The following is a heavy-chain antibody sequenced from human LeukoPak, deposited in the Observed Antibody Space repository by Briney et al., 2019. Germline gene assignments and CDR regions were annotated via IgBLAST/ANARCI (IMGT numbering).Heavy chain of an antibody. V-gene: IGHV1-18*01. CDR3: ARGVHSSGWYGGTDP. CDR1: GYTFTSYG. J-gene: IGHJ5*02. D-gene: IGHD6-19*01. Sequence: ASVKVSCKASGYTFTSYGISWVRQAPGQGLEWMGWISAYNGNTKYAQKLQGRVTMTTDTSTNTAHMELRSLRSDDTAVYYCARGVHSSGWYGGTDPWGQGTLVTVSS. CDR2: ISAYNGNT.